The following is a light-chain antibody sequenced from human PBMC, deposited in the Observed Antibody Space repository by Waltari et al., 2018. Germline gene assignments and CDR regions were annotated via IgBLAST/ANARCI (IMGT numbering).Light chain of an antibody. V-gene: IGLV7-43*01. J-gene: IGLJ2*01. CDR3: LLYYGGSYVV. CDR1: TGPVTSGFY. Sequence: QTVVTQEPSLTVSPGGTVTLTCTSNTGPVTSGFYPNWFQQKPGQPPRALYYNTNKLHPWTPARFSGSLLGGKASLTLSGVQPEDEADYYCLLYYGGSYVVFGGGTKLTVL. CDR2: NTN.